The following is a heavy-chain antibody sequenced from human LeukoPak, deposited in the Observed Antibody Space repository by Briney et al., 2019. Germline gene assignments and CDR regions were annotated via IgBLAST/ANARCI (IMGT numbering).Heavy chain of an antibody. CDR1: GFTFSSYW. D-gene: IGHD2-15*01. V-gene: IGHV3-7*01. CDR2: IKQDGSEK. J-gene: IGHJ6*03. CDR3: ARDLYCSGGSCYYYYYYMDV. Sequence: GGSLRLSCAASGFTFSSYWMSWVRQVPGKGLEWVANIKQDGSEKYYVDSVKGRFTISRDNAKNSLYLQMNSLRAEDTAVYYCARDLYCSGGSCYYYYYYMDVWGKGTTVTVSS.